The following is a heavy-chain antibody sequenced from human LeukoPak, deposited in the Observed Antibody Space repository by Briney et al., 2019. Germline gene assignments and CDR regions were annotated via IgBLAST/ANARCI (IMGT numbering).Heavy chain of an antibody. J-gene: IGHJ6*03. D-gene: IGHD4-17*01. Sequence: PSETLSLTCAVYGGSFSGYYWSWIRQPPGKGLEWIGEINHSGSTNYNPPLKSRVTISVDTSKNQFSLKLSSVTAADTAVYYCARIRRTVTTKSPLYYYMDVWGKGTTVTVSS. CDR1: GGSFSGYY. CDR2: INHSGST. V-gene: IGHV4-34*01. CDR3: ARIRRTVTTKSPLYYYMDV.